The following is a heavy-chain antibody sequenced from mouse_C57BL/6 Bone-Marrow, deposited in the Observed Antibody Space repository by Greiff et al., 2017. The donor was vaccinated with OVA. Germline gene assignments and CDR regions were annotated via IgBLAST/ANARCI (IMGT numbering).Heavy chain of an antibody. CDR1: GFNIKDDY. Sequence: VQLQQSGAELVRPGASVKLSCTASGFNIKDDYMHWVKQRPEQGLEWIGWIDPENGDPEYASKFQGKATITADTSSNTAYLQIISRTSEDTAVYYCTTEDFDYWGQGTTLTVSS. J-gene: IGHJ2*01. V-gene: IGHV14-4*01. CDR2: IDPENGDP. CDR3: TTEDFDY.